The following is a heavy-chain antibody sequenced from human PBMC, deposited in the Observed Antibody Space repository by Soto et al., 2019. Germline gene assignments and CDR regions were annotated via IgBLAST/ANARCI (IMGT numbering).Heavy chain of an antibody. Sequence: GASVKVSCKASGYTFTSYGISWVRQAPGQGLEWMGWISAYNGNTNYAQKLQGRVTMTTDTSTSTAYMELSSLRSDDTAVYYCARDFMGIAARPSAFDIWGQGTMVTVSS. D-gene: IGHD6-6*01. CDR1: GYTFTSYG. CDR2: ISAYNGNT. CDR3: ARDFMGIAARPSAFDI. V-gene: IGHV1-18*01. J-gene: IGHJ3*02.